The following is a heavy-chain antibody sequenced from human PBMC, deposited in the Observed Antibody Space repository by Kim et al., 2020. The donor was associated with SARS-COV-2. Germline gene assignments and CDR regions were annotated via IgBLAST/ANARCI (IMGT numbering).Heavy chain of an antibody. Sequence: GGSLRLSCAASGFTFSKHGMHWVRQAPGKGLEWVAVISYDGSDKVNADSVKGRFTISRDSSKNTLHLQMNSLRAEDTAVYYCAKADTLYDYYPDDSFDV. D-gene: IGHD2-2*02. V-gene: IGHV3-30*18. CDR2: ISYDGSDK. CDR1: GFTFSKHG. CDR3: AKADTLYDYYPDDSFDV. J-gene: IGHJ3*01.